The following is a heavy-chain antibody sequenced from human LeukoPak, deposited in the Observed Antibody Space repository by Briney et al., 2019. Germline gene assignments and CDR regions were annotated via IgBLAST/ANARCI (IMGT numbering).Heavy chain of an antibody. D-gene: IGHD6-19*01. Sequence: SETLSLTCTVSGGSISSSSYYWGWIRQPPGKGLEWIGSIYYSGSTYYNPSLKSRVTISVDTSKNQFSLKLSSVTAADTAVYYCAISVAGVTIYYFDYWGQGTLVTVSS. V-gene: IGHV4-39*01. CDR2: IYYSGST. CDR1: GGSISSSSYY. CDR3: AISVAGVTIYYFDY. J-gene: IGHJ4*02.